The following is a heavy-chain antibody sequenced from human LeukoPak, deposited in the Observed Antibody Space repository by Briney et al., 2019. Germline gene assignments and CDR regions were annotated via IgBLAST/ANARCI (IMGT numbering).Heavy chain of an antibody. CDR2: IDSSASTT. Sequence: GGSLRLSCAASGFTFSSYWMSWVRQAPGKGLEWVSYIDSSASTTYYAGSVQGRFTISRDNSRNTLYLQMNSLRGEDTAVYYCVKEGQQWLVRVTAYFQYWGQGTLVTVSS. CDR3: VKEGQQWLVRVTAYFQY. D-gene: IGHD6-19*01. CDR1: GFTFSSYW. J-gene: IGHJ1*01. V-gene: IGHV3-48*01.